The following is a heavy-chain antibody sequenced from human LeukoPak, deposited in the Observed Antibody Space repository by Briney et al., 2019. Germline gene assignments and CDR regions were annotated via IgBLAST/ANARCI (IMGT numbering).Heavy chain of an antibody. CDR2: IYYSGST. D-gene: IGHD3-22*01. CDR3: ARGRYYYDSSGYYYFDY. Sequence: SETLSLTCTVSGGSISSSSYYWGWIRQPPGKGLEWIGSIYYSGSTYYNPSLKSRVTMSIDTSKSQFSLRLTSVTAADTAVYYCARGRYYYDSSGYYYFDYWGQGTLVTVSS. J-gene: IGHJ4*02. V-gene: IGHV4-39*07. CDR1: GGSISSSSYY.